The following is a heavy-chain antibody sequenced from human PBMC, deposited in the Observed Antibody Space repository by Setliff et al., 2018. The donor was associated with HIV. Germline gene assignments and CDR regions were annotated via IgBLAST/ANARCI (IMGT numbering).Heavy chain of an antibody. J-gene: IGHJ1*01. D-gene: IGHD3-10*01. CDR1: GFTFSAHG. Sequence: GGSLRLSCAASGFTFSAHGMHWVRQAPGKGLEWVAFINYDESSEYYVDSVKGRVTISRDNSKNTLYLRMNSLRAEDTAVYYCAQAQTSVSGSYYQYLQHWGQGTLVTVSS. V-gene: IGHV3-30*02. CDR3: AQAQTSVSGSYYQYLQH. CDR2: INYDESSE.